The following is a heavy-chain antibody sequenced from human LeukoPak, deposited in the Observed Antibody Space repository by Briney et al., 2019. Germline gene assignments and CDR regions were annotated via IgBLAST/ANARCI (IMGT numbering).Heavy chain of an antibody. J-gene: IGHJ4*02. CDR3: ARALLYDSSGYGY. Sequence: GGSLRLSCAASGFTFSSYWMSWVRQAPGKGLEWVANIKQDGSEKYYVDSVKGRFTISRDNAKNSLYLQMNSLRAEDTAVYYCARALLYDSSGYGYWGQGTLVTVSS. CDR1: GFTFSSYW. D-gene: IGHD3-22*01. CDR2: IKQDGSEK. V-gene: IGHV3-7*01.